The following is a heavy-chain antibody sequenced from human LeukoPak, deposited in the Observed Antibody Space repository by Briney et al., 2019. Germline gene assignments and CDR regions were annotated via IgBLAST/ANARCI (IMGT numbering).Heavy chain of an antibody. CDR3: ARGSMGYQLLYVPSYYYYYGMDV. J-gene: IGHJ6*02. CDR2: INPNSGGT. V-gene: IGHV1-2*02. CDR1: GYTFTGYY. Sequence: ASVKVSCKASGYTFTGYYMHWVRQAPGQGLEWMGWINPNSGGTNYAQKFQGRVTMTRNTSISTAYMELSSLRSEDTAVYYCARGSMGYQLLYVPSYYYYYGMDVWGQGTTVTVSS. D-gene: IGHD2-2*02.